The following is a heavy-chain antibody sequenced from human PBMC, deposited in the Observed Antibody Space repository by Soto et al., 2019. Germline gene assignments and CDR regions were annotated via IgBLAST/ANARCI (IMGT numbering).Heavy chain of an antibody. CDR1: GYSFTSYW. Sequence: GESLKISCKGSGYSFTSYWIGWVRQMPGKGLEWMGIIYPGDSDTRYSPSFQGQVTISADKSISTAYLQWGSLKASDTAMYYCARQMSAPETNYYYYYYMDVWGKGTTVTVSS. V-gene: IGHV5-51*01. CDR2: IYPGDSDT. J-gene: IGHJ6*03. CDR3: ARQMSAPETNYYYYYYMDV.